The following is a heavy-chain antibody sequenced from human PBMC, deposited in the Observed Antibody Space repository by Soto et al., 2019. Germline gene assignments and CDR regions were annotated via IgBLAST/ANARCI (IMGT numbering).Heavy chain of an antibody. CDR3: ASHDYYDSSGYYPLDY. CDR2: ISAYNGNT. Sequence: SVKVSCKDSGYTFTSYGISWARQAPGQGLEWMGWISAYNGNTNYAQKLQGRVTMTTDTSTSTAYMELRSLRPDDTAVYYCASHDYYDSSGYYPLDYWGQGTLVTVSS. CDR1: GYTFTSYG. J-gene: IGHJ4*02. V-gene: IGHV1-18*01. D-gene: IGHD3-22*01.